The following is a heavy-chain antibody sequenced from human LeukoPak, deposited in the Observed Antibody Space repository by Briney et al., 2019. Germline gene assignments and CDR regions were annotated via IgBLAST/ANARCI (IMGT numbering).Heavy chain of an antibody. V-gene: IGHV4-59*01. Sequence: SETLSLTCTVSGGSISSYYWSWIRQPPGKGLEWIGYIYYSGSTNYNPSLKSRVTISVDTSKNQFSLKLSSVTAADTAVYYCAVQGSGEFDYWGQGTLVTISS. J-gene: IGHJ4*02. CDR2: IYYSGST. CDR1: GGSISSYY. D-gene: IGHD2-15*01. CDR3: AVQGSGEFDY.